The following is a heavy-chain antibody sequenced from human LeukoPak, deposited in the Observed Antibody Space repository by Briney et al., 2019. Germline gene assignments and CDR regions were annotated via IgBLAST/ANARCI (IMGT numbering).Heavy chain of an antibody. J-gene: IGHJ5*02. CDR1: GDTFTSYD. D-gene: IGHD6-25*01. Sequence: GASVKGSCRASGDTFTSYDINWGRQATGQGLEWMGWMNPNSGNTGYAQKCQGRVTMTRSTSISTAYMELSSLRSEDTAVYYCARARPRFDPWGQGTLVTVSS. CDR2: MNPNSGNT. CDR3: ARARPRFDP. V-gene: IGHV1-8*01.